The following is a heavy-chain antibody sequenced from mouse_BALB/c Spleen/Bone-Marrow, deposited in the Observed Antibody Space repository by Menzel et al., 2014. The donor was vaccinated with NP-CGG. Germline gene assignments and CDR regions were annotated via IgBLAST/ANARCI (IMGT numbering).Heavy chain of an antibody. CDR1: GYSITSGYY. V-gene: IGHV3-6*01. J-gene: IGHJ2*01. CDR3: ARGRGFDY. CDR2: ITYDGSN. Sequence: VQLKQSGPGLVKPSQSLSLTCSVTGYSITSGYYWSWLRQFPGNKLEWMGYITYDGSNNYNPSLKNRISITRDTSKNQFFLKLNSVTTEDTATYYCARGRGFDYWGQGTTLTVSS.